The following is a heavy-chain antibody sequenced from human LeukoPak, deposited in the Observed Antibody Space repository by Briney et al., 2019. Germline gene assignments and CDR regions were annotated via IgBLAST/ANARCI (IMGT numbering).Heavy chain of an antibody. CDR2: VSYSGST. CDR3: ARENDRYGRIDY. J-gene: IGHJ4*02. Sequence: SETLSLTCTVSGGSVRSYYWSWVRQPPGKGLEWIGYVSYSGSTDYNPSLKSRVIISIDTSKNQFSLRLSSVTAADTAVYYCARENDRYGRIDYWGQGTQVTVSS. V-gene: IGHV4-59*02. D-gene: IGHD5-18*01. CDR1: GGSVRSYY.